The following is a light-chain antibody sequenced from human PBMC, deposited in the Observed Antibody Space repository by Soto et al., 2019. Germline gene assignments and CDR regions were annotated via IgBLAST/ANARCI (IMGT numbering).Light chain of an antibody. Sequence: EIVLTPSPGTLSLSPCERATLSCRASQSVSSSYLAWYQQEPGQAPRLLIYGASSRATGIPDRFSGSGSGTDFTLTISRLEPEDFAVYYCQQYGSSPPRITFGGGTKVDIK. CDR2: GAS. CDR3: QQYGSSPPRIT. CDR1: QSVSSSY. J-gene: IGKJ4*01. V-gene: IGKV3-20*01.